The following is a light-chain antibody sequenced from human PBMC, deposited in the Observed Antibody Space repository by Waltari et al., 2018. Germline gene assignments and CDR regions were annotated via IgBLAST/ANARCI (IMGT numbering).Light chain of an antibody. V-gene: IGKV1-39*01. CDR1: QSISSY. CDR3: QQSYSTLRT. J-gene: IGKJ3*01. CDR2: AAS. Sequence: DSEMIQYPSSLSASVGDRVTITCRASQSISSYLNWYQQKPGKAPKLLIYAASSLQSGVPSRFSGSGSGTDFTLTISSLQPEDFATYYCQQSYSTLRTFGPGTKVDIK.